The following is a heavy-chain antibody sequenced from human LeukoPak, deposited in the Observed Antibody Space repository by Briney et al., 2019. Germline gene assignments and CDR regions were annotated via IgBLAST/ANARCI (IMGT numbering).Heavy chain of an antibody. J-gene: IGHJ5*02. CDR3: ARQVVVPAAISWFDP. CDR2: IYHSGST. V-gene: IGHV4-4*02. CDR1: GGSISSSNW. Sequence: SGTLSLTCAVSGGSISSSNWWSWVRQPPGKGLEWIGEIYHSGSTNYNPSLKSRVTISVDTSKNQFSLKLSSVTAADTAVYYCARQVVVPAAISWFDPWGQGTLVTVSS. D-gene: IGHD2-2*01.